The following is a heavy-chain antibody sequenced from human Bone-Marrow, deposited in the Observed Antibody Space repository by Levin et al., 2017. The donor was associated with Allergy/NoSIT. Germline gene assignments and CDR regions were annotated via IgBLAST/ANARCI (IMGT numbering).Heavy chain of an antibody. V-gene: IGHV3-74*01. Sequence: GESLKISCAASGFRFSSYWMHWVRQVPGKGLVWVSRINSDGSSTSYAESVKGRFTISRDNAKNTLYLQMNSLRAEDTALYYCARVGSSSLYYYYYGMDVWGQGTTVTVSS. J-gene: IGHJ6*02. D-gene: IGHD6-6*01. CDR3: ARVGSSSLYYYYYGMDV. CDR2: INSDGSST. CDR1: GFRFSSYW.